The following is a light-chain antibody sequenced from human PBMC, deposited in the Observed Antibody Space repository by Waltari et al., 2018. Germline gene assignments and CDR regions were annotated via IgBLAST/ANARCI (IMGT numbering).Light chain of an antibody. J-gene: IGKJ2*01. CDR1: QGINTY. V-gene: IGKV1-9*01. Sequence: DIQLTQSPSFLSASVGDRVTITCRASQGINTYLAWYQQKPGKAPKVLIYTASTLHTGVPSRFSGSGSGTEFTLTISSLQAEDVAVYYCQQYYSAPNTFGQGTNVEIK. CDR2: TAS. CDR3: QQYYSAPNT.